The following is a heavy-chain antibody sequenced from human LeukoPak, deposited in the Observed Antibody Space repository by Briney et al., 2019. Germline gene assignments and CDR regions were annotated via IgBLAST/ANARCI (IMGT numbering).Heavy chain of an antibody. J-gene: IGHJ4*02. CDR1: GYTFTGYY. Sequence: ASVKVSCKASGYTFTGYYMHWVRQAPGQGLEWMGWISPNSGVTNFAQKFQGRVTMTRDTSISTAYMGLNSLTSDDTAVYYCATGSSHGDHWSQGTLVTVSS. V-gene: IGHV1-2*02. D-gene: IGHD5-18*01. CDR2: ISPNSGVT. CDR3: ATGSSHGDH.